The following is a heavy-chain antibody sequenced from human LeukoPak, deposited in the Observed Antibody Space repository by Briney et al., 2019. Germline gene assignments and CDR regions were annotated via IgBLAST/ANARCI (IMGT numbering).Heavy chain of an antibody. CDR2: INHSGST. Sequence: SETLSLTCAVYGGSFSGYYWSWIRQPPGKGLEWIGEINHSGSTNYNPSLKSRVTISVDTSKNQFSLKLSSVTAADTAVYYCARTGGDYDSSGDCFDYWGQGTLVTVSS. J-gene: IGHJ4*02. CDR1: GGSFSGYY. CDR3: ARTGGDYDSSGDCFDY. V-gene: IGHV4-34*01. D-gene: IGHD3-22*01.